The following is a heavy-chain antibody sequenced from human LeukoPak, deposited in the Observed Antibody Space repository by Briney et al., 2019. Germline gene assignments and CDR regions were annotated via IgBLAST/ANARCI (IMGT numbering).Heavy chain of an antibody. Sequence: SETLSLTCAVYGGSFSGYYWSWIRQPPGKGLEWIGEINHSGSTNYNPSLKSRVTVSVDTSKNQFSLKLSSVTAADTAVYYCARTPGGGLHYYYGMDVWGQGTTVTVSS. CDR1: GGSFSGYY. J-gene: IGHJ6*02. V-gene: IGHV4-34*01. D-gene: IGHD3-16*01. CDR3: ARTPGGGLHYYYGMDV. CDR2: INHSGST.